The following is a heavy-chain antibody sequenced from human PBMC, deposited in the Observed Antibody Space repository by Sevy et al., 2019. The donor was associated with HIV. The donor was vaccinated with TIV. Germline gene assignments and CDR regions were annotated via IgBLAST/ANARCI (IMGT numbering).Heavy chain of an antibody. CDR1: GGSFSGYY. D-gene: IGHD2-2*01. CDR3: ARVPRRAGDLLPAAMKYYYYYGMDV. CDR2: INHSGST. V-gene: IGHV4-34*01. J-gene: IGHJ6*02. Sequence: SETLSLTCTVYGGSFSGYYWSWIRQPPGKGLEWIGEINHSGSTNYNPSLKSRVTISVDTSKNQFSLKLSSVTAADTAVYYCARVPRRAGDLLPAAMKYYYYYGMDVWGQGTTVTVSS.